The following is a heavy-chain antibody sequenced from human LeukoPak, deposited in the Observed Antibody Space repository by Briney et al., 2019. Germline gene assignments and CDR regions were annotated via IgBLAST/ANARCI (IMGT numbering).Heavy chain of an antibody. J-gene: IGHJ6*02. Sequence: GGSLRLSCSASGFTFSSYWMHWVRQAPGKGLVWVSRINSDGSSTSYADSVKGRFTISRDNAKNTLYLQMNSLRAEDTAVYYCARNQLNHYYYYYGMDVWGQGTTVTVSS. CDR2: INSDGSST. D-gene: IGHD2-2*01. CDR1: GFTFSSYW. V-gene: IGHV3-74*01. CDR3: ARNQLNHYYYYYGMDV.